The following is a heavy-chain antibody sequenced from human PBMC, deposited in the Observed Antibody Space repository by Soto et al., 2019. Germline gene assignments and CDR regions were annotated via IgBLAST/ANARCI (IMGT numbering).Heavy chain of an antibody. D-gene: IGHD2-21*02. CDR1: GGSITSDDYY. V-gene: IGHV4-30-4*01. CDR2: IFYSGST. Sequence: QVQLQESGPGLVKPSQSLSLTCTVSGGSITSDDYYWSWIRQPPGRGLEWIAYIFYSGSTHYNPSLKSRFIISLDTSKKQVSLKLSSVTAADTAVYYCASANCGGDCSYRNDRYYFESWGQGTLVTVSS. CDR3: ASANCGGDCSYRNDRYYFES. J-gene: IGHJ4*02.